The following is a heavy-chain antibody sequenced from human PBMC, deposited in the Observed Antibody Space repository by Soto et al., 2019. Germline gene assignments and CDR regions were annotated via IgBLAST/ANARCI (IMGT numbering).Heavy chain of an antibody. CDR1: GVTFSSYA. CDR3: AKDDRSSSSSHYFDY. CDR2: ISGSGGST. J-gene: IGHJ4*02. Sequence: GGSLRRSGAASGVTFSSYAMSWVRQAPGKGLDLVSAISGSGGSTYDAHAVKGRFTGSRDNSQNTLYLQMNSLRAEDPAVYYCAKDDRSSSSSHYFDYSGQGTLVTVSS. D-gene: IGHD6-6*01. V-gene: IGHV3-23*01.